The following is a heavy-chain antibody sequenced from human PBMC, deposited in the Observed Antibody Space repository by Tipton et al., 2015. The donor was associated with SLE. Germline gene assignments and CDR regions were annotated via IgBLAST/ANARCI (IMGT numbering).Heavy chain of an antibody. CDR3: ARGRQWLVRGYLQH. CDR2: INHSGST. Sequence: TLSLTCAVYGGSFSGYYWSWIRQPPGKGLEWIGEINHSGSTNYNPSLKSRVTISVDTSKNPFSLKLSSVTAADTAVYYCARGRQWLVRGYLQHWGQGTLVTVSS. D-gene: IGHD6-19*01. J-gene: IGHJ1*01. V-gene: IGHV4-34*01. CDR1: GGSFSGYY.